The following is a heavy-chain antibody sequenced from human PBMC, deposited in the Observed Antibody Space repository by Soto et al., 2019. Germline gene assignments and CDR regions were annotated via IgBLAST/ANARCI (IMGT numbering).Heavy chain of an antibody. CDR1: GYTFTGYY. J-gene: IGHJ3*02. CDR2: INPNSGGT. Sequence: ASVKASCKASGYTFTGYYMHWVRQAPGQGLEWMGWINPNSGGTNYAQKFQGWVTMTRDTSISTAYMELSRLRSDDTAVYYCARDLDMGYCSGGSCYHDAFDIWGQGTMVTVSS. D-gene: IGHD2-15*01. V-gene: IGHV1-2*04. CDR3: ARDLDMGYCSGGSCYHDAFDI.